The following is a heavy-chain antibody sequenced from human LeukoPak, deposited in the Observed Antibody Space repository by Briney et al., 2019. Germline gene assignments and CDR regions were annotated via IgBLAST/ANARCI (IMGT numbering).Heavy chain of an antibody. D-gene: IGHD3-10*01. CDR3: ARRGYYGSGSYSRPIDY. CDR2: INHSGST. V-gene: IGHV4-34*01. CDR1: GGAFSGYY. J-gene: IGHJ4*02. Sequence: PSETLSLTCAVYGGAFSGYYWSWIRQPPGKGLEWIGEINHSGSTNYNPSLKSRVTISVDTSKNQFSLKLSSVTAADTAVYYCARRGYYGSGSYSRPIDYWGQGTLVTVSS.